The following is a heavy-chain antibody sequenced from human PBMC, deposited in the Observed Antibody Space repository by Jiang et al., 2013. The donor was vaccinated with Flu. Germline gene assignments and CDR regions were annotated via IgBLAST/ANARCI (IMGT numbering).Heavy chain of an antibody. CDR2: IYYSGST. D-gene: IGHD4-23*01. CDR1: GGSVSSGSYY. Sequence: GPGLVKPSETLSLTCTVSGGSVSSGSYYWSWIRQPPGKGLEWIGYIYYSGSTNYNPSLKSRVTISVDTSKNQFSLKLSSVTAADTAVYYCARAATVVRDHDAFDIWGQGDNGHRLF. V-gene: IGHV4-61*01. J-gene: IGHJ3*02. CDR3: ARAATVVRDHDAFDI.